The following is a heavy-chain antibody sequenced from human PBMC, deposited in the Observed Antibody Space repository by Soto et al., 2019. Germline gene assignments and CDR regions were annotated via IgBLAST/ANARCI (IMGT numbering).Heavy chain of an antibody. J-gene: IGHJ6*02. D-gene: IGHD2-15*01. Sequence: ASVKVSCKASGYTFTSYGISWVRQAPGQGLEWMGWISAYNGNTNYAQKLQGRVTMTTDTSTSTAYMELRSLRSDDTAVYYCARGGIVVVVAATPSYYYCGMDVWGQGTTVTVSS. V-gene: IGHV1-18*04. CDR2: ISAYNGNT. CDR3: ARGGIVVVVAATPSYYYCGMDV. CDR1: GYTFTSYG.